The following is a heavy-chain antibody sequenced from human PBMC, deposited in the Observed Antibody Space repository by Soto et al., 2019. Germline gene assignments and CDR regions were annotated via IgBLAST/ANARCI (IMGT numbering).Heavy chain of an antibody. V-gene: IGHV3-23*01. D-gene: IGHD4-17*01. J-gene: IGHJ2*01. Sequence: LSCASSGFNFRKFAMSWVRQAPGKGLEWVSGMSERSGPPLYADSVKGRFTISRDNSKSTLYLEMNNLRPEDTAVYYCAKDQDNTDYYWIFDLWGRGTPVTVSS. CDR1: GFNFRKFA. CDR3: AKDQDNTDYYWIFDL. CDR2: MSERSGPP.